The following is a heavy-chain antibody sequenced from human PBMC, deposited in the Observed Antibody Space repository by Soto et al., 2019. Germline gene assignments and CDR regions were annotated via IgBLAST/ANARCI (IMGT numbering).Heavy chain of an antibody. V-gene: IGHV3-21*01. Sequence: GGSLRLSCAASGFTFSSYSMNWVRQAPGKGLEWVSSISSSSSYIYYADSVKGRFTISRDNAKNTLYLQMNSLRAEDAAVYYCARGIYLKYGMDVWGQGTTVTVSS. CDR1: GFTFSSYS. CDR2: ISSSSSYI. D-gene: IGHD3-3*01. CDR3: ARGIYLKYGMDV. J-gene: IGHJ6*02.